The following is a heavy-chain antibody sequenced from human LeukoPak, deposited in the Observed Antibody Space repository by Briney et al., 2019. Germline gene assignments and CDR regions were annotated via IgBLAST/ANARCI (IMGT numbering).Heavy chain of an antibody. J-gene: IGHJ5*02. Sequence: GGSLRLSCAASGFTFSSYAMHWVRQAPGKGLEWVAVISYDGSNKYYADSVKGRFTISRDNSKNTLYLQMNSLRAEDTAVYYCARDGGRYDFWSGYYGRFDPWGQGTLVTVSS. CDR2: ISYDGSNK. D-gene: IGHD3-3*01. V-gene: IGHV3-30*04. CDR1: GFTFSSYA. CDR3: ARDGGRYDFWSGYYGRFDP.